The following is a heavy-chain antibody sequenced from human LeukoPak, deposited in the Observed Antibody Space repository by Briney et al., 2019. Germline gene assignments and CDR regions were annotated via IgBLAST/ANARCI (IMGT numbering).Heavy chain of an antibody. V-gene: IGHV3-23*01. CDR2: ISGSGGST. CDR1: GFTFSSYA. Sequence: GGSLRLSCAASGFTFSSYAMSWARQAPGKGLEWVSAISGSGGSTYYADSVKGRFTISRDNSKNTLYLQMNSLRAEDTAVYYCAKDVTPSVVVAASFFDYWGQGTLVTVSS. CDR3: AKDVTPSVVVAASFFDY. D-gene: IGHD2-15*01. J-gene: IGHJ4*02.